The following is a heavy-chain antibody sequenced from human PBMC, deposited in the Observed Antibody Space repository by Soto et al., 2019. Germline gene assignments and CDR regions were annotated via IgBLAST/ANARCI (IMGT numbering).Heavy chain of an antibody. CDR2: INHSGRD. CDR1: GGTFSGHS. V-gene: IGHV4-34*08. D-gene: IGHD3-22*01. Sequence: SETLSLTCAVYGGTFSGHSWTWIRQSPGKGLEWIGDINHSGRDNYSPSLKSRVTISLDTSKNQFSLTLGAVTAADTAMYYCSARAYDTNGYYRFDPWGQGTLVTVSS. J-gene: IGHJ5*01. CDR3: SARAYDTNGYYRFDP.